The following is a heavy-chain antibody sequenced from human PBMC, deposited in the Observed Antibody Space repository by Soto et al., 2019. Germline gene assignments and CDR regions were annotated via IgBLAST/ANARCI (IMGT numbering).Heavy chain of an antibody. D-gene: IGHD2-15*01. CDR3: ARDDSHCSGGRCYGVPMDV. V-gene: IGHV3-66*01. CDR1: GFSVSSKY. Sequence: EVQLVESGGDLVQPGGSLRLSCAVSGFSVSSKYMSWVRQAPGKGLERVSVIYNDGSGGRIYYADSVKGRFTISRDKSENTLFLQMNSLRAEDTAVYYCARDDSHCSGGRCYGVPMDVWGKGTTVTVSS. CDR2: IYNDGSGGRI. J-gene: IGHJ6*03.